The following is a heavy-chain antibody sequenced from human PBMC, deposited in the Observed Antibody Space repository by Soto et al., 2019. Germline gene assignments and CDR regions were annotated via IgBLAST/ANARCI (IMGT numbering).Heavy chain of an antibody. J-gene: IGHJ4*02. CDR1: GDAFTNYI. Sequence: QVQLVQSGAEVKKPGSSVKVSCKASGDAFTNYIFDWVRQAPGQGLEWMGGIIPMFGTPKYAQTFQDRVTIAADVSTGTAYLELTSLRFDDTAVYYCARGRDHPPVGLYFDSWGEGTRVTVSS. CDR3: ARGRDHPPVGLYFDS. D-gene: IGHD1-26*01. V-gene: IGHV1-69*01. CDR2: IIPMFGTP.